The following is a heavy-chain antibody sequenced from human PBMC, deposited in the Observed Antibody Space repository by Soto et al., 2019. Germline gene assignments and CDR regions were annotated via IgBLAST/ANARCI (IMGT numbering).Heavy chain of an antibody. CDR2: ISYDGSNK. Sequence: QVQLVESGGGVVQPGRSLRLSCAASGFTFSSYGMHWVRQAPGKGLEWVAVISYDGSNKYYADSVKSRFTISRDNSKNTLYLQMNSLRAEATAVYYCAKDLLGPGRAYGMDVWGQGTTVTVSS. V-gene: IGHV3-30*18. D-gene: IGHD7-27*01. CDR1: GFTFSSYG. CDR3: AKDLLGPGRAYGMDV. J-gene: IGHJ6*02.